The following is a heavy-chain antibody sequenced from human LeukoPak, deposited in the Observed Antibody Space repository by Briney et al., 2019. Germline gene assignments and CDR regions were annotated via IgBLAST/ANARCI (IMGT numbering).Heavy chain of an antibody. V-gene: IGHV4-39*07. D-gene: IGHD3-22*01. Sequence: SETLSLTCTVSGDSITSGSYYWGWIRQTPEKGLEWIGNIYSTGSTPFNPSFKSRIAMSVDTSKNQFSLNLNSVTAADTAVYFCARDSGFWLFWGQGTLVTVSS. CDR2: IYSTGST. J-gene: IGHJ1*01. CDR1: GDSITSGSYY. CDR3: ARDSGFWLF.